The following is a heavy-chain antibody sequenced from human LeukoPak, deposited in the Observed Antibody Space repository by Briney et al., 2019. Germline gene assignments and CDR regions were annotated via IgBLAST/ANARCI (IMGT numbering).Heavy chain of an antibody. CDR2: ISGSGGST. CDR3: AKGSVQYSSSWYYFDY. J-gene: IGHJ4*02. CDR1: GFTFSSYA. V-gene: IGHV3-23*01. D-gene: IGHD6-13*01. Sequence: GGSLRLSCAASGFTFSSYAMSWVRQAPGKGLEWVSAISGSGGSTYYADSVKGRFTISRGNSKNTLYLQMNSLRAEDTAVYYCAKGSVQYSSSWYYFDYWGQGTLVTVSS.